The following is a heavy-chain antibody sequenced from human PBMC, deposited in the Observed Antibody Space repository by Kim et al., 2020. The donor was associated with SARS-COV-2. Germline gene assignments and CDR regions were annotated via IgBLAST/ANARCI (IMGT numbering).Heavy chain of an antibody. CDR3: VRNWNEDF. V-gene: IGHV3-7*03. J-gene: IGHJ4*02. CDR2: GSVK. Sequence: GSVKFYVDSVRGRFSISRDNAENSVHLQMNSLRVEDTATYYCVRNWNEDFWGQGTLVTVSS. D-gene: IGHD1-1*01.